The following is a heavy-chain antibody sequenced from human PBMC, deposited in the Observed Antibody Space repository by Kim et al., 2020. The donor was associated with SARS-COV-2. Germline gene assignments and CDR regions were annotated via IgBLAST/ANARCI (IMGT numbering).Heavy chain of an antibody. CDR3: PKAPRDWNDPAYSFDY. J-gene: IGHJ4*02. V-gene: IGHV3-23*01. D-gene: IGHD1-1*01. CDR2: ISGSGGST. CDR1: GFTFSSYA. Sequence: GGSLRLSCAASGFTFSSYAMSWVRQAPGKGLEWVSAISGSGGSTYYADSVKGRFTISRDNSKNTLYLQMNSLRAEDTAVYYCPKAPRDWNDPAYSFDYWGQGTLVTVSS.